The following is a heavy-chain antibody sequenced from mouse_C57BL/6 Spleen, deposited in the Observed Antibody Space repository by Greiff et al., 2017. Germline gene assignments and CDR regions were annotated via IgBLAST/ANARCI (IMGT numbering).Heavy chain of an antibody. CDR1: GYTFTDYE. CDR3: TRAYGLDY. D-gene: IGHD1-1*01. Sequence: VQLQRSGAELVRPGASVTLSCKASGYTFTDYEMHWVKQTPVHGLEWIGAIDPETGGTAYNQKFKGKAILTADKSSSTAYMELRSLTSEDSAVYYCTRAYGLDYWGQGTTLTVSS. V-gene: IGHV1-15*01. CDR2: IDPETGGT. J-gene: IGHJ2*01.